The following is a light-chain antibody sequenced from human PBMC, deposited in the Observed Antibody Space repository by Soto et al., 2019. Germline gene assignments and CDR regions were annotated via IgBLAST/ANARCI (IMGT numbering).Light chain of an antibody. J-gene: IGKJ2*01. CDR2: WAS. Sequence: DIVMTQSPDSLAVSLGERATINCKSSQSVLYTSNNKNYLAWYQQRSGQPPNLLIYWASTRESGVPDRFSGSGSGTDFTLTISSLQAEDVAVYYCQQYYGTPYTFGQGTKVDSK. CDR1: QSVLYTSNNKNY. CDR3: QQYYGTPYT. V-gene: IGKV4-1*01.